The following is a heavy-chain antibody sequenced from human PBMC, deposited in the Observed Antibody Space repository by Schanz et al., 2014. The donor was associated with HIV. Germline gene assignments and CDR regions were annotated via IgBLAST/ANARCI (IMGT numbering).Heavy chain of an antibody. D-gene: IGHD1-26*01. J-gene: IGHJ6*02. CDR1: GYTFTDYF. Sequence: QVQLVQSGAEVKKPGASVKVSCKASGYTFTDYFIHWVRQAPGQGLEWMGWISAYNGNTNYAQKVQGRGTMTTDKSTSTAYMELRSLTYDDTAVYYCARGPKWEGLMDVWGQGTTVIVSS. CDR2: ISAYNGNT. CDR3: ARGPKWEGLMDV. V-gene: IGHV1-18*04.